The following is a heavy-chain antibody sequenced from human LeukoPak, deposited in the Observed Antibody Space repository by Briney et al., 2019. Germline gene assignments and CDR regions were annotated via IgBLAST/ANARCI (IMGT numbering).Heavy chain of an antibody. CDR2: MNPNSGNT. V-gene: IGHV1-8*03. CDR1: GYTFTGYD. D-gene: IGHD3-10*01. Sequence: ASVKVSCKPSGYTFTGYDINWVRQATGQGLEWMGWMNPNSGNTGYAQKFQGRVTITRNTSISTAYMELSSLRSEDTAVYYCARRSAYGSGTYYVDYWGQGTLVTVSS. J-gene: IGHJ4*02. CDR3: ARRSAYGSGTYYVDY.